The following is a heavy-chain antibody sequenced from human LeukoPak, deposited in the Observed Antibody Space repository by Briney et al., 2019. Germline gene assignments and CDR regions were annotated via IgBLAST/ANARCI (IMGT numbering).Heavy chain of an antibody. D-gene: IGHD3-9*01. V-gene: IGHV4-59*12. J-gene: IGHJ3*02. CDR1: GGSISSYY. CDR3: ARGVYDILTGYYPPTEDDAFDI. Sequence: SETLSLTCTVSGGSISSYYWSWIRQPPGKGLEWIGYIYYSGSTNYNPSLKSRVTISVDTSKNQFSLQLNSVTPEDTAVYYCARGVYDILTGYYPPTEDDAFDIWGQGTMVTVSS. CDR2: IYYSGST.